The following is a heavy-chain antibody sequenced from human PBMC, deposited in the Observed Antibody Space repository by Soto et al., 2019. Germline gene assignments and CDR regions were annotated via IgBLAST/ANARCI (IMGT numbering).Heavy chain of an antibody. CDR1: GGTFSNYA. CDR2: IIPVFGTV. Sequence: QVRLVQAGAEVKKPGSSVTVSCKVSGGTFSNYAITWLRLAPVQGLEWLGGIIPVFGTVNYAQKFQGRVTITADESTSTAYRELNRLRSEDTAVYYCARDNPYTNSFGNWFDPWGQGTRVIVS. J-gene: IGHJ5*02. V-gene: IGHV1-69*01. D-gene: IGHD6-13*01. CDR3: ARDNPYTNSFGNWFDP.